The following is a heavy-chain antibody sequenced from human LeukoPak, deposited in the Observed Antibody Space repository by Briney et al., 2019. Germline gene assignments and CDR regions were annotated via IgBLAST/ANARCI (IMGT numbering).Heavy chain of an antibody. J-gene: IGHJ4*02. Sequence: ASVTVSCKVSGYTLTKLSMHWVRQAPGKGIEWMGPFDPEDGERLYAQKFQGRLTMTEDTSTNTAYMELSSLRSEDTAVYYCATVYSYDSSAYYRLDYWGQGTLVTVSS. V-gene: IGHV1-24*01. CDR3: ATVYSYDSSAYYRLDY. CDR2: FDPEDGER. CDR1: GYTLTKLS. D-gene: IGHD3-22*01.